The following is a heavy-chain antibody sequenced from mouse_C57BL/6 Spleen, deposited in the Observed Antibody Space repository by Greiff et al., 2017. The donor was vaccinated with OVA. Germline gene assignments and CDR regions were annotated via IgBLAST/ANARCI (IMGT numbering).Heavy chain of an antibody. CDR2: IRNKANNHAT. D-gene: IGHD1-1*01. J-gene: IGHJ3*01. Sequence: EVQLVESGGGLVQPGGSMKLSCAASGFTFSDAWMDWVRQSPEKGLEWVAEIRNKANNHATYYAGSVKGRFTISRYETKGSVYLQMNSLRAEDTGIYYCTRPYCYGRGFAYWGQGTLVTVSA. V-gene: IGHV6-6*01. CDR1: GFTFSDAW. CDR3: TRPYCYGRGFAY.